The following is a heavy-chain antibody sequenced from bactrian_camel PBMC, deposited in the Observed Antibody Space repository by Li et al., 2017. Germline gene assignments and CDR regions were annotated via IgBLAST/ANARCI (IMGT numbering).Heavy chain of an antibody. V-gene: IGHV3S1*01. Sequence: HVQLVESGGGSVQAGGSLRLSCAAPGYNLSSGCMAWFRHTPGKEREGIASIYTGASSTFYADSVKGRFTISQDTAKNTVSLEMNSLKPEDTAMYYCAAGRRGNLDPRNFHTWGRGTQVTVS. CDR3: AAGRRGNLDPRNFHT. CDR2: IYTGASST. J-gene: IGHJ6*01. CDR1: GYNLSSGC.